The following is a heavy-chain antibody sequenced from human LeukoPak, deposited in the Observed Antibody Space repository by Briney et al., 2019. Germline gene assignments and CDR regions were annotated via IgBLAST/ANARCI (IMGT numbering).Heavy chain of an antibody. CDR1: GGTFSSYA. CDR2: IIPILGIA. D-gene: IGHD2-21*02. V-gene: IGHV1-69*04. J-gene: IGHJ4*02. CDR3: ARAVDCGGDCYYY. Sequence: SVKISCKASGGTFSSYAISWVRQAPGQGLEWMGRIIPILGIANYAQKFQGRVTITADKSTSTAYMELSSLRSEDTAVYYCARAVDCGGDCYYYWGQGTLVTVSS.